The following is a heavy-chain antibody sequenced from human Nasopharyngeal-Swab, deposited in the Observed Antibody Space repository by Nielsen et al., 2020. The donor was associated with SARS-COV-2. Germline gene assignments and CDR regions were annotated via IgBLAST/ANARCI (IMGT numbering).Heavy chain of an antibody. CDR2: IYYSGST. J-gene: IGHJ4*02. D-gene: IGHD6-19*01. Sequence: RQAPGKGLEWIGSIYYSGSTYYNPSLKSRVTISVDTSKNQFSLKLSSVTAADTAVYYCARDLEERGWVRRWGQGTLVTVSS. CDR3: ARDLEERGWVRR. V-gene: IGHV4-39*07.